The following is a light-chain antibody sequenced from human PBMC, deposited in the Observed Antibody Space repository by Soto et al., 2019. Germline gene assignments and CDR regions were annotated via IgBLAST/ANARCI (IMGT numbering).Light chain of an antibody. CDR3: MHTTQLPHT. V-gene: IGKV2-24*01. CDR1: QSLEDGYGNTY. Sequence: DIVLTQTPLSSPVTLGQPASISCRSCQSLEDGYGNTYLSWRQQRPGQPPRLLIYKISTRFSGVTDRFSGSGAGTDFMHKISRVETKDVGVYYCMHTTQLPHTLGGVTKVEIK. CDR2: KIS. J-gene: IGKJ4*01.